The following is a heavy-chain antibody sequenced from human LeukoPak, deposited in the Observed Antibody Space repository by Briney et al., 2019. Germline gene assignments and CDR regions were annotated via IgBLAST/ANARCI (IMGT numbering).Heavy chain of an antibody. CDR1: GGSISSSSYY. J-gene: IGHJ4*02. CDR3: ARGSNYDILTGYYIGGAIFDY. CDR2: IYYSGST. D-gene: IGHD3-9*01. Sequence: KTSETLSLTCTVSGGSISSSSYYWGWIRQPPGKGLEWIGSIYYSGSTYYNPSLKSRVTISVDTSKNQFSLKLSSVTAADTAVYYCARGSNYDILTGYYIGGAIFDYWGQGTLVTVSS. V-gene: IGHV4-39*07.